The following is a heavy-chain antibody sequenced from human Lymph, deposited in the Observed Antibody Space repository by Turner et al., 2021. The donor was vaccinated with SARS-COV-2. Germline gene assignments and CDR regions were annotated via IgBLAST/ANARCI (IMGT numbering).Heavy chain of an antibody. V-gene: IGHV3-48*02. Sequence: EVQLVESGGGLVQPGGSRGLPCQASGFTFSSYSMNWVRQAPGKGLEWVSYISISSSTIYYADSVKGRFTISRDNAKNSLYLQMNSLRDEDTAVYYCARDRGGYGAYYYGMDVWGQGTTVTVSS. CDR2: ISISSSTI. CDR1: GFTFSSYS. D-gene: IGHD2-15*01. J-gene: IGHJ6*02. CDR3: ARDRGGYGAYYYGMDV.